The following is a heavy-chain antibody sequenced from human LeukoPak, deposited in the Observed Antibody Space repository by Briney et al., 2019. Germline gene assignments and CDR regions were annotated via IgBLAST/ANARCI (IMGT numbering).Heavy chain of an antibody. D-gene: IGHD4-17*01. V-gene: IGHV1-2*02. CDR1: GYTFTGYY. CDR2: INPNSDDT. CDR3: ARQDGDLDY. Sequence: ASVKVSCKASGYTFTGYYIYWVRQGPGQGLEWMGWINPNSDDTSYAQKFQGRVTMTRDTSVSTAYMELSRLSSDDTAVYYCARQDGDLDYWGQGTLVTVSS. J-gene: IGHJ4*02.